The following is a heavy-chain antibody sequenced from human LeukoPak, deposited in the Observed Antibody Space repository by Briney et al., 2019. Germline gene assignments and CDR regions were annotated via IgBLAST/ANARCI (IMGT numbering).Heavy chain of an antibody. V-gene: IGHV4-30-2*01. CDR2: IYQSGST. J-gene: IGHJ3*02. Sequence: ASETLSLTCAVSGGSISSGGYSWSWIRQPPGKGLEWIGYIYQSGSTYYNPSLKSRVTISVDRSKNQFSLKLSSVTAADTAVYYCARTYPRGAFDIWGQGTMVTVSS. D-gene: IGHD2-2*01. CDR1: GGSISSGGYS. CDR3: ARTYPRGAFDI.